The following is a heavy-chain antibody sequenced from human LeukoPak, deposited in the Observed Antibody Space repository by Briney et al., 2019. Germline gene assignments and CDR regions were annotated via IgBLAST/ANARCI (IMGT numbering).Heavy chain of an antibody. V-gene: IGHV3-23*01. D-gene: IGHD3-9*01. J-gene: IGHJ4*02. CDR2: ISGSGGST. CDR3: AKVRDILCFDY. Sequence: PGGSLRLSCAASGFTFSSNAMIWVRQTPGKGLEWVSAISGSGGSTYYADSVKGRFTISRDNSKNTLYLQMNSLRAEDTAVYYCAKVRDILCFDYWGQGTLVTVSS. CDR1: GFTFSSNA.